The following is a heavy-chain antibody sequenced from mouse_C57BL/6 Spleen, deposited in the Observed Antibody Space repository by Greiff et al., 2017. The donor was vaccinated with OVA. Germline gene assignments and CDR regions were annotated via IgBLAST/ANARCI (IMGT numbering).Heavy chain of an antibody. D-gene: IGHD1-1*01. CDR2: IDPSDSYT. Sequence: QVQLQQPGAELVMPGASVKLSCKASGYTFTSYWMHWVKQRPGQGLEWIGEIDPSDSYTNYNQKFKGKSTLTVDKSSSTAYMQLSSLTSEDSAVYYCARPIYYYGSKGFAYWGQGTLVTGSA. V-gene: IGHV1-69*01. CDR3: ARPIYYYGSKGFAY. CDR1: GYTFTSYW. J-gene: IGHJ3*01.